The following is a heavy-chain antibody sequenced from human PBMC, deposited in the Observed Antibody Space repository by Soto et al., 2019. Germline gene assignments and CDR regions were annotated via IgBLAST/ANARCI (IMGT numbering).Heavy chain of an antibody. D-gene: IGHD3-9*01. CDR2: INDRGSI. V-gene: IGHV4-34*01. CDR3: PRESYDILAGSPWVWYFAP. Sequence: QVQLQQWGAGPLRPLETLSLTCGVSGGSFSGYYWAWIRQSPGKGLEWIGEINDRGSINYNPSLKRRVSIPVDPSKNHSPLNLRSVTAADTAVYYWPRESYDILAGSPWVWYFAPWGRCTLVTVSS. CDR1: GGSFSGYY. J-gene: IGHJ2*01.